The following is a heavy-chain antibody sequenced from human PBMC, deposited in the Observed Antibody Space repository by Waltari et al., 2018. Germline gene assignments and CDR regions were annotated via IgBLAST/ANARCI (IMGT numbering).Heavy chain of an antibody. CDR3: AGRFGGVVLDY. CDR1: GFTFSSYA. Sequence: EVQLLESGGGLVQPGGSLRLSCAASGFTFSSYAISWVRQAPGKGVEWVSAIGGSGGSTYYADSVKGRFTISRDNSKNTLYLQMNSLRAEDTAVYYCAGRFGGVVLDYWGQGTLVTVSS. D-gene: IGHD3-16*01. J-gene: IGHJ4*02. CDR2: IGGSGGST. V-gene: IGHV3-23*01.